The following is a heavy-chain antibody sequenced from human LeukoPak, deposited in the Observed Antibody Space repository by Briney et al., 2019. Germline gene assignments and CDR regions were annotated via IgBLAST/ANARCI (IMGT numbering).Heavy chain of an antibody. V-gene: IGHV4-38-2*02. CDR1: GYSISSGYY. CDR3: ARAAIAAAGNWFDP. D-gene: IGHD6-13*01. Sequence: SETLSLTCTVSGYSISSGYYWGWIRQPPGKGLEWIGSIYHSGSTYYNPSLKSRVTISVDTSKNQFSLKLSSVTAADSAVYYCARAAIAAAGNWFDPWGQGTLVTVSS. J-gene: IGHJ5*02. CDR2: IYHSGST.